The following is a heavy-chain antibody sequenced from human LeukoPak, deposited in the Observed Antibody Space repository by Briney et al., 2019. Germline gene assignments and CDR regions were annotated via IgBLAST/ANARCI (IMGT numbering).Heavy chain of an antibody. D-gene: IGHD3-9*01. V-gene: IGHV3-48*03. CDR1: GFTFSSYE. Sequence: GGSLRLSCAASGFTFSSYEMNWVRQAPGKGLEWVSYISSSGSTIYYADSVKGRFTISRDNAKNSLYLQMNSLRAEDTAVYYCARVGYDILTGYYNPHPDYAFDIWGQGTMVTVSS. CDR2: ISSSGSTI. J-gene: IGHJ3*02. CDR3: ARVGYDILTGYYNPHPDYAFDI.